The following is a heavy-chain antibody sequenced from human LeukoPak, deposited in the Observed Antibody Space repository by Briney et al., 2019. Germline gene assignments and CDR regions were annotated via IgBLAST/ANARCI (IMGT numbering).Heavy chain of an antibody. D-gene: IGHD3/OR15-3a*01. CDR3: ASLNRDSWFDP. V-gene: IGHV3-48*01. J-gene: IGHJ5*02. Sequence: PGGSLRLSCAASGFTISSYSMNWVRQAPGKGLEWVSYISSSSSTIYYADSVKGRFTISRDNAKNSLYLQMNSLRAEDTAVYYCASLNRDSWFDPWGQGTLVTVSS. CDR1: GFTISSYS. CDR2: ISSSSSTI.